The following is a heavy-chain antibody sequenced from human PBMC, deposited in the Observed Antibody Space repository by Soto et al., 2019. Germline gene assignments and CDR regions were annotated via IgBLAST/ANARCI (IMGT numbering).Heavy chain of an antibody. J-gene: IGHJ6*04. Sequence: SETLSLTCTFSGGSVSSSSYSWGWIRQSPGKGLEWIGTIYSSENTYYNPSLMSRVTISVDTSKNEFSLKLSSVTAADTAVYYCAPLNVYCISTTCQGYYGMDVWGKGTTGTASS. D-gene: IGHD2-2*01. CDR1: GGSVSSSSYS. V-gene: IGHV4-39*01. CDR2: IYSSENT. CDR3: APLNVYCISTTCQGYYGMDV.